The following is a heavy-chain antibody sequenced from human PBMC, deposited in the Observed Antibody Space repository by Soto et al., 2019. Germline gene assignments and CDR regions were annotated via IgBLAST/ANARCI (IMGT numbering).Heavy chain of an antibody. Sequence: QVKLVQSRAEVKKPGSSVRVSCKASEGTFNSYVVSWVRQAPGQGLQWMGGIIPLFGTTNYAHQLEGRVTITADESNRTAYMELSSLRSEDTAVYYCVRGKMREMATILRDKWFDPWGQGTLVTVSS. D-gene: IGHD5-12*01. J-gene: IGHJ5*02. CDR3: VRGKMREMATILRDKWFDP. CDR1: EGTFNSYV. V-gene: IGHV1-69*01. CDR2: IIPLFGTT.